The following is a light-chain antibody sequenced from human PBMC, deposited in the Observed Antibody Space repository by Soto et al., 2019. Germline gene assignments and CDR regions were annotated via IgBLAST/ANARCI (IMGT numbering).Light chain of an antibody. CDR3: QERDNWPRGT. J-gene: IGKJ4*01. Sequence: IVWTKSPATLYLSPGERATLSCMASETVGNDFAWYQQKPGQSPRILIYGASKRAAGIPARFSGSASGTEFTLTISRLEPGDFAVDYCQERDNWPRGTFGGGTKGEI. CDR1: ETVGND. V-gene: IGKV3-11*01. CDR2: GAS.